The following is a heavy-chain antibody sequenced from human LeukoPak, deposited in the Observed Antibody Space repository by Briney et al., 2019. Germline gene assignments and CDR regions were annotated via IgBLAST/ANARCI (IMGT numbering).Heavy chain of an antibody. J-gene: IGHJ4*02. CDR2: MSGNAVDA. V-gene: IGHV3-23*01. CDR1: GVSFTGVG. CDR3: VKADAGGYSYGPFDD. D-gene: IGHD5-18*01. Sequence: PGGSLRLSCTTSGVSFTGVGLNWVRQGPRKGQGLVSSMSGNAVDAYYDDPVSGRFSTTSDNNKDTLYLQMTSLKDEDTALYYCVKADAGGYSYGPFDDWGQGTLVTVSS.